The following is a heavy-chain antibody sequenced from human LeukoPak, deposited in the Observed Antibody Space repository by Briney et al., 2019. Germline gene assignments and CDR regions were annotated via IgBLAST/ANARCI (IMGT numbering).Heavy chain of an antibody. CDR3: ARAGYYGSGIFDY. CDR1: GGSFSGYY. J-gene: IGHJ4*02. V-gene: IGHV4-34*01. Sequence: SETLSLTCAVYGGSFSGYYWSWIRQPPGKVVEWIGEINHSGSTNYNPSLKSRVTISVDTSKNQFSLKLSSVTAADTAAYYCARAGYYGSGIFDYWGQGTLVTVSS. CDR2: INHSGST. D-gene: IGHD3-10*01.